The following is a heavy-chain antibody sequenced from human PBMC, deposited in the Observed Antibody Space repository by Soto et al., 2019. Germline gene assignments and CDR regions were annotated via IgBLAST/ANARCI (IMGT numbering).Heavy chain of an antibody. J-gene: IGHJ3*02. Sequence: SVKVSCKASGGTFSSYAISWVRQAPGQGLEWMGGIIPIFGTANYAQKFQGRVTITADASTSTAYMELRSLRSEDTAVYYCARDGTYYDFWNGAFDIWGQGTMVTVSS. CDR3: ARDGTYYDFWNGAFDI. CDR1: GGTFSSYA. CDR2: IIPIFGTA. V-gene: IGHV1-69*13. D-gene: IGHD3-3*01.